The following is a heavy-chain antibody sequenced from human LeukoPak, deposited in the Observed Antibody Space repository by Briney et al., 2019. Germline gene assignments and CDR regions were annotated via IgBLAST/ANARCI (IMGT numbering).Heavy chain of an antibody. CDR2: INPSGGST. V-gene: IGHV1-46*01. J-gene: IGHJ4*02. D-gene: IGHD6-13*01. CDR3: ARDRPPSGIAAAGFHFDY. Sequence: ASVKVSCKTSGYTFTGYYMHWVRQAPGQGLEWMGIINPSGGSTSYAQKFQGRVTMTRDMSTSTVYMELSSLRSEDTAVYYCARDRPPSGIAAAGFHFDYWGQGTLVTVSS. CDR1: GYTFTGYY.